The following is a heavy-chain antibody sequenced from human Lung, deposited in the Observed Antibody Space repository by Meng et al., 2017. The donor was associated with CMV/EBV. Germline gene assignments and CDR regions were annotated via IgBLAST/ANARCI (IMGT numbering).Heavy chain of an antibody. CDR3: ARVLPVNAFDV. CDR1: GYSFTGYY. J-gene: IGHJ3*01. V-gene: IGHV1-2*02. Sequence: ASVKVSCKAFGYSFTGYYMHWVRQAPGQGLEWMGWINPNSGGTKYAEKFQGRVTMTRDWSISTAYLEVNRLTSDDAAVYYCARVLPVNAFDVWGQGTMVTVSS. CDR2: INPNSGGT.